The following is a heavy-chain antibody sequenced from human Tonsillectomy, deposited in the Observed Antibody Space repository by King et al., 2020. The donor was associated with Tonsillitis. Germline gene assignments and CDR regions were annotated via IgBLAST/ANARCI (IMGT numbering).Heavy chain of an antibody. D-gene: IGHD4/OR15-4a*01. V-gene: IGHV3-33*01. CDR1: GFTFSSYG. CDR2: IWYDGSNK. J-gene: IGHJ3*02. Sequence: VQLVESGGGVVQPGRSLRLSCAASGFTFSSYGMHWVRQAPGKGLEWVAVIWYDGSNKYYADSVKGRLTISRDNSKNKLYLQMNSLRAEDTAVYYCARANFSSDAFDIWGQGTMVTVSS. CDR3: ARANFSSDAFDI.